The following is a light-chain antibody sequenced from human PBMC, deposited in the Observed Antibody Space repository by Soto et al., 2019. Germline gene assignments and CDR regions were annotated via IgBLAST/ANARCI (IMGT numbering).Light chain of an antibody. J-gene: IGKJ1*01. V-gene: IGKV1-5*01. Sequence: DIQMSQSPSTLSASIGDRVTMTCRASQSISRWLAWHQQKPGKAPKLLVYDASTLDSGVPARFSGSASHTAFTLTISSLQPDDFAPYYCQQYKNYPWTFGQGTTVDIK. CDR2: DAS. CDR3: QQYKNYPWT. CDR1: QSISRW.